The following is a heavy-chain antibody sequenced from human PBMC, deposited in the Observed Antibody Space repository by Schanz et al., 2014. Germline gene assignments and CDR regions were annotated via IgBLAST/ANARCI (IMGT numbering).Heavy chain of an antibody. CDR1: GFTFSDYY. D-gene: IGHD4-17*01. CDR3: ARTIAYGGSSGYFDY. J-gene: IGHJ4*02. V-gene: IGHV3-11*01. Sequence: QVYLVESGGDLVKPGGSLRLSCAASGFTFSDYYMAWIRQAPGKGLEWVSDISDSGDSTHYADSVKGRFTISRDNAKNSLFLQMNSLSAEDTAVYYCARTIAYGGSSGYFDYWGQGTLVTVSS. CDR2: ISDSGDST.